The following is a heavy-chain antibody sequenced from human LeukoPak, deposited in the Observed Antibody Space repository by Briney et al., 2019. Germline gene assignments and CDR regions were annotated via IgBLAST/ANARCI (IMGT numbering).Heavy chain of an antibody. D-gene: IGHD3-10*01. CDR3: ARDYVSGSFGP. CDR2: ISDSGSA. CDR1: GSSMSSDYY. V-gene: IGHV4-38-2*02. J-gene: IGHJ5*02. Sequence: PSETLSLTCTVSGSSMSSDYYWGWIRQPPGKGLEWIGSISDSGSAYYNPSLKSRVVISVDPSKNQFSLKLRSVTAEDTAVYYCARDYVSGSFGPWGQGTLVTVSS.